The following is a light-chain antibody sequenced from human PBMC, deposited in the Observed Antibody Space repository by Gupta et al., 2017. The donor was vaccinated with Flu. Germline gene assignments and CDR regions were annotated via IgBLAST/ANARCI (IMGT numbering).Light chain of an antibody. CDR1: RTGNKY. CDR2: AGS. CDR3: IQDIPNLLK. J-gene: IGKJ2*01. V-gene: IGKV1-5*01. Sequence: DRRTSPCRASRTGNKYLDWYQQKPGKSPNLLIYAGSNLESGVPSRFSGSGVGTDFTLKISSLQADDFATYYCIQDIPNLLKFGQGTKLQIK.